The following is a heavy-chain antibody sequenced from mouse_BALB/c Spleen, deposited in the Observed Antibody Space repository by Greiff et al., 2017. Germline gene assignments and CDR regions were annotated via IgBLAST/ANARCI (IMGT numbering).Heavy chain of an antibody. Sequence: LQQPGSELVRPGASVKLSCKASGYTFTSYWMHWVKQRPGQGLEWIGNIYPGSGSTNYDEKFKSKATLTVDTSSSTDYMQLSSLTSEDSAVYYCTMNYYGVMDYWGQGTSVTVSS. J-gene: IGHJ4*01. CDR1: GYTFTSYW. V-gene: IGHV1S22*01. CDR2: IYPGSGST. CDR3: TMNYYGVMDY. D-gene: IGHD1-2*01.